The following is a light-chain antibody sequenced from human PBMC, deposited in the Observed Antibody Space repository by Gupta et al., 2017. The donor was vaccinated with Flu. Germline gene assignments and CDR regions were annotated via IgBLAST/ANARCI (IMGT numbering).Light chain of an antibody. CDR2: VNSDGTH. Sequence: HLVLTQPPSASASLGASVNLPCSLDSGHSSYVIAWPHQTPKKGPRFLMRVNSDGTHKKGDGIPDRFSGSSSGSERHLTISSLQPDDEGDYFCQTWGTGGVFGGGTKLTVL. J-gene: IGLJ3*02. CDR1: SGHSSYV. V-gene: IGLV4-69*01. CDR3: QTWGTGGV.